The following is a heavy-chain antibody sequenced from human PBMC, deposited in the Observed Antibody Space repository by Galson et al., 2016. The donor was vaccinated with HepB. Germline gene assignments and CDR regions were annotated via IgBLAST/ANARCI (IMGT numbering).Heavy chain of an antibody. J-gene: IGHJ6*03. D-gene: IGHD6-13*01. CDR3: ATGGRSSSWPHARYNYYMDV. Sequence: SETLSLTCTVSGASINNYYCNWIRQPAGKGLELIGRIYASGSTNHNPSLKSRVTMSVDTSKNHFSLRLSSVTAADTAVYYCATGGRSSSWPHARYNYYMDVWGKGTAVTVSS. CDR2: IYASGST. V-gene: IGHV4-4*07. CDR1: GASINNYY.